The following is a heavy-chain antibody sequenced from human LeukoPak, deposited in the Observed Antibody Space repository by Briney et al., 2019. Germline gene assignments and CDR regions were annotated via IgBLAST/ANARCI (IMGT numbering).Heavy chain of an antibody. J-gene: IGHJ6*03. Sequence: PSETLSLTCTVSGGSISSGGYYWSWIRQPPGKGLEWIGYIYHSGSTYYNPSLKSRVTISVDRSKNQFSLKLSSVTAADTAVYYCARGTAMVTYYMDVWGKGTTVTVSS. CDR3: ARGTAMVTYYMDV. CDR2: IYHSGST. CDR1: GGSISSGGYY. D-gene: IGHD5-18*01. V-gene: IGHV4-30-2*01.